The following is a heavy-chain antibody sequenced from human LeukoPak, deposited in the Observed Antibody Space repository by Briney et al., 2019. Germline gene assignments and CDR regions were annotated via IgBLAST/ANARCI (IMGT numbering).Heavy chain of an antibody. J-gene: IGHJ6*02. CDR3: AKVVWPRPVYTAMAIYYDYGMDV. V-gene: IGHV3-9*01. Sequence: PGVPLTLSCAASGFTFSSYRMTWVRQAPGKGLVWVSGISWISGSIGYVDSVKGRFTISRDNAKNSLYLQMNSLRAEDTALYYCAKVVWPRPVYTAMAIYYDYGMDVWGQGTTVTVSS. CDR2: ISWISGSI. D-gene: IGHD5-18*01. CDR1: GFTFSSYR.